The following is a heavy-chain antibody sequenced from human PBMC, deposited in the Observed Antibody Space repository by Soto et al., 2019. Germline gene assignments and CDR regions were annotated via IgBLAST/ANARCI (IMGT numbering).Heavy chain of an antibody. J-gene: IGHJ4*02. CDR3: ARERAVAGFDY. CDR1: GYTFTSYD. V-gene: IGHV1-8*01. D-gene: IGHD6-19*01. Sequence: QVQLVQSGAEVKKPGSSVKVSCKASGYTFTSYDINWVRQATGQGLEWMGWMNPNTGNTGYAQNFQGRVTMTRNTSITTAYMELSSLRSEDTAVYYCARERAVAGFDYWGQGTLVTVSS. CDR2: MNPNTGNT.